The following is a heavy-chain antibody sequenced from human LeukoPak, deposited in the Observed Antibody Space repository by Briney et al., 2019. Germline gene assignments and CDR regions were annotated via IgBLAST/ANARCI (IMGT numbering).Heavy chain of an antibody. V-gene: IGHV3-9*01. J-gene: IGHJ4*02. CDR2: ISWNSGSI. Sequence: PGRSLRLSCAGSGFTFDDYSMRWVRQAPGKCLEWVSGISWNSGSIGYADSVKGRFTISRDNAKNSLYLQMNRLRAEDTAVYYCAKENVAAAGTHFGYWGQGTLVTVSS. CDR1: GFTFDDYS. CDR3: AKENVAAAGTHFGY. D-gene: IGHD6-13*01.